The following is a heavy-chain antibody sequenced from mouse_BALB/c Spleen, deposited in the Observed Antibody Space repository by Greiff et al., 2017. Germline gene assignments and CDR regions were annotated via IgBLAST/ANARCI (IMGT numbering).Heavy chain of an antibody. CDR3: ARGGTPYAMDY. V-gene: IGHV1-54*01. Sequence: VQLQESGAELVRPGTSVKVSCKASGYAFTNYLIEWVKQRPGQGLEWIGVINPGSGGTNYNEKFKGKATLTADKSSSTAYMQLSSLTSDDSAVYFCARGGTPYAMDYWGQGTSVTVPS. J-gene: IGHJ4*01. CDR2: INPGSGGT. CDR1: GYAFTNYL.